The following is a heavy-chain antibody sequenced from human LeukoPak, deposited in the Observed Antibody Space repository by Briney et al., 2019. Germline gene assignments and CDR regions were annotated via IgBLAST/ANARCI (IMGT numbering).Heavy chain of an antibody. V-gene: IGHV3-43D*04. Sequence: PGGSLRLSCAASGFTFDDYAMHWVRQATGKGLEWVSLISWNGGSTYYADSVKGRFTISRDNSKTSLYLQMNSLRAEDTALYYCAKAATEYSSSWLDYWGQGTLVTVSS. CDR3: AKAATEYSSSWLDY. CDR1: GFTFDDYA. J-gene: IGHJ4*02. CDR2: ISWNGGST. D-gene: IGHD6-6*01.